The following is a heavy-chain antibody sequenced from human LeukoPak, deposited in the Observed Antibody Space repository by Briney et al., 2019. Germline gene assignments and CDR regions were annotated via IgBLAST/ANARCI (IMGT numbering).Heavy chain of an antibody. CDR1: GYTFTSYY. CDR3: ASSNGYSSGWYLPITDY. V-gene: IGHV1-46*01. Sequence: ASVKVSCKASGYTFTSYYMHWVRQAPGQGLEWMGIINPSGGSTSYAQKFQGRVTMTRDKSTSTAYMELSSLRSEDTAVYYCASSNGYSSGWYLPITDYWGQGTLVTVSS. D-gene: IGHD6-19*01. CDR2: INPSGGST. J-gene: IGHJ4*02.